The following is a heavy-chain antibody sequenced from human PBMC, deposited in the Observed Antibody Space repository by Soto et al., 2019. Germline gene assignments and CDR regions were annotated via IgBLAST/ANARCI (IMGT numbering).Heavy chain of an antibody. CDR1: GLAFRSYW. D-gene: IGHD3-16*01. CDR2: INTDGSVA. CDR3: VGDMQLWSLER. Sequence: GESLKISCAASGLAFRSYWMHWVRQAPGKGLVWVSRINTDGSVAMYVDSVKGRFTISRDNAKNTLYLHMNRLRAQDTAVYYSVGDMQLWSLERWGQGTLVSASS. V-gene: IGHV3-74*03. J-gene: IGHJ4*02.